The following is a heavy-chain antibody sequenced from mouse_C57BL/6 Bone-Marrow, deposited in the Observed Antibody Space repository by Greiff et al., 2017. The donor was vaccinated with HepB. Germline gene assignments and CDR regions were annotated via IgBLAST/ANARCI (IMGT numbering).Heavy chain of an antibody. V-gene: IGHV3-6*01. J-gene: IGHJ4*01. CDR1: GYSITSGYY. Sequence: VQLKESGPGLVKPSQSLSLTCSVTGYSITSGYYWNWIRQFPGNKLEWMGYISYDGSNNYNPSLKNRISITRDTSKNQFFLKLNSVTTGDTATYYCARDNGSSYVAMDYWGQGTSVTVSS. CDR2: ISYDGSN. D-gene: IGHD1-1*01. CDR3: ARDNGSSYVAMDY.